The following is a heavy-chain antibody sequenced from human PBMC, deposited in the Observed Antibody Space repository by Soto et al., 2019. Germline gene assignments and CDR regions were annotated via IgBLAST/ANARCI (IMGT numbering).Heavy chain of an antibody. CDR1: GYTFTSYG. CDR3: ARDRFSSGWGGVSVGYFDY. D-gene: IGHD6-19*01. V-gene: IGHV1-18*01. Sequence: QVQLVQSGAEVKKPGASVKVSCKASGYTFTSYGISWVRQAPGQGLEWMGWISAYNGNTNYAQKLQGSVTMTTDTSTGTAYMELRSLRSDDTAVYYCARDRFSSGWGGVSVGYFDYWGQGTLVTVSS. J-gene: IGHJ4*02. CDR2: ISAYNGNT.